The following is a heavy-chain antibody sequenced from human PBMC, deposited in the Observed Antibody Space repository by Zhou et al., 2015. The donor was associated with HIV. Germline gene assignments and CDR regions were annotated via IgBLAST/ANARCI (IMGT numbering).Heavy chain of an antibody. CDR3: ARDLYYYDSSGSLDY. CDR2: INPNSGGT. Sequence: QVQLVQSGAEVKKPGASVKVSCKASGYTFTGYYMHWVRQAPGQGLEWMGWINPNSGGTNYAQKFQGRVTMTRDTSISTAYMELSRLRSDDTAVYYCARDLYYYDSSGSLDYWGQGTLVTVSS. J-gene: IGHJ4*02. CDR1: GYTFTGYY. D-gene: IGHD3-22*01. V-gene: IGHV1-2*02.